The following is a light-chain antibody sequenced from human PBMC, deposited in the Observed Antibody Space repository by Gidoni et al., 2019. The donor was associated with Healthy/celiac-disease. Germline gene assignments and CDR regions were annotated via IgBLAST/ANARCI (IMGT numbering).Light chain of an antibody. V-gene: IGKV1-33*01. Sequence: DIQMTQSPSSLSASVGDRVTITCQASQDISNYLNWYQQKPGKAPKLLIYDASNLETGVPSRFSGSGSGTDFTFTISSLQPEDIATYYCQQYDNRPALTFGQGTRLEIK. J-gene: IGKJ5*01. CDR1: QDISNY. CDR3: QQYDNRPALT. CDR2: DAS.